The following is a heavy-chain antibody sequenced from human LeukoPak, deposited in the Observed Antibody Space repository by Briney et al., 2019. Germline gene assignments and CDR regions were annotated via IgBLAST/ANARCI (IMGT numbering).Heavy chain of an antibody. J-gene: IGHJ3*02. CDR3: ARGWGTSGWYVPTI. CDR1: GFTFSNSG. V-gene: IGHV3-33*01. D-gene: IGHD6-19*01. CDR2: IWSDGSNK. Sequence: GRSLRLSCAASGFTFSNSGMHWVRQAPGKGLEWVAVIWSDGSNKDYADSVRGRFTISRENAKNSLYLQMNSLRAGDTAVYYCARGWGTSGWYVPTIWGQGTMVTVSS.